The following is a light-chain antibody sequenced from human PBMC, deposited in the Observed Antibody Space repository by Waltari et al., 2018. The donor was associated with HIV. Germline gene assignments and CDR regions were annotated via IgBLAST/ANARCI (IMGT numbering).Light chain of an antibody. CDR1: SSNIGRNY. CDR2: RNN. V-gene: IGLV1-47*01. J-gene: IGLJ3*02. Sequence: QSVLTQPPSASGTPGQRVTISCSGSSSNIGRNYVYCYQQPPGTTPKLLIYRNNQRPSGVPDRFSGSKSGTSASLAISGLRSEDEADYYCAAWDDSLSGWVFGGGTKLTVL. CDR3: AAWDDSLSGWV.